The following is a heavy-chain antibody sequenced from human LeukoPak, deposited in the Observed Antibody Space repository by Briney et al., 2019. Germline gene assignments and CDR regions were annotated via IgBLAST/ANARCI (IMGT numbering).Heavy chain of an antibody. CDR1: GYTFTGYY. V-gene: IGHV1-2*02. D-gene: IGHD3-3*01. J-gene: IGHJ4*02. CDR3: ARYQNLERLLFDY. CDR2: INPNSGGT. Sequence: ASVKVSCKASGYTFTGYYMHWVRQAPGQGPEWMGWINPNSGGTNYAQKFQGRVTMTRDTSISTAYMELSRLRSDDTAVYYCARYQNLERLLFDYWGQGTLVTVSS.